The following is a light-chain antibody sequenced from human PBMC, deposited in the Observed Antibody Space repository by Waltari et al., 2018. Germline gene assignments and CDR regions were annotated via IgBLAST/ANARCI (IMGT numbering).Light chain of an antibody. V-gene: IGLV2-14*01. J-gene: IGLJ1*01. Sequence: QSALTQPASVSGSPGQSITISCTGTSSDVGTYNFVSWYQHPPGKAPKLMISGVSNRPSRVSNRFSGSTSDNTASLTSSGLQAEDEADYFCCSYTSSNTYVFGTGTRVTGL. CDR2: GVS. CDR1: SSDVGTYNF. CDR3: CSYTSSNTYV.